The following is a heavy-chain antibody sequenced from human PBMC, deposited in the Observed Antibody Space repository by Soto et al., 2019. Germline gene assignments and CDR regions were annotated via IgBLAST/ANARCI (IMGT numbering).Heavy chain of an antibody. Sequence: QITLKESGPTLVKPRQTLTLTCTFSGFSLTTSGVGVGWIRQPPGKALEWLALIYWDDDKRYSPSLKSRLTITKDTSKNQVVLTMTNMDPVDTGTYYCAHRRAIFGVVYGMDVWGQGTTVTVSS. V-gene: IGHV2-5*02. CDR1: GFSLTTSGVG. D-gene: IGHD3-3*01. J-gene: IGHJ6*02. CDR2: IYWDDDK. CDR3: AHRRAIFGVVYGMDV.